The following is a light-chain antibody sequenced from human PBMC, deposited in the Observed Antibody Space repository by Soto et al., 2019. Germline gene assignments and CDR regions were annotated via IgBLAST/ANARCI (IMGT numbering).Light chain of an antibody. CDR1: QSISSY. V-gene: IGKV1-39*01. J-gene: IGKJ5*01. CDR2: AAS. Sequence: DIQVSQSTSSLSASVEDRVTITCRASQSISSYLNWYQQKPGKAPKLLIYAASSLQSGVPSRFSGSGSGTDFTLTISSLQPEDFATYYCQQSYSTPITCGQGTRLEIK. CDR3: QQSYSTPIT.